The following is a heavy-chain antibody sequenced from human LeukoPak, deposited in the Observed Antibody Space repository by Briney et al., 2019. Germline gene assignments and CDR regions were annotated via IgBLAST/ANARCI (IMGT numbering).Heavy chain of an antibody. D-gene: IGHD3-16*01. Sequence: ASVKVSCKASGYTFTNYYMHWVRQAPGQGLEWMGILNPSSGSTSYAQNFQGRVAMTRDTSTSTVHLELSSLGSEDTAVYYCARKKGAEGLDYWGQGTLVTVSS. J-gene: IGHJ4*02. CDR2: LNPSSGST. V-gene: IGHV1-46*01. CDR1: GYTFTNYY. CDR3: ARKKGAEGLDY.